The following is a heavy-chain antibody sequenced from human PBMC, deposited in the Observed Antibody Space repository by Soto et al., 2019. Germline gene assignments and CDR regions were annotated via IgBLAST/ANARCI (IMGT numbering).Heavy chain of an antibody. V-gene: IGHV1-69*13. D-gene: IGHD6-19*01. CDR3: ARPTSVAVGAFDI. CDR2: IIPIFGTA. J-gene: IGHJ3*02. Sequence: SVKVSCKASGGTFSSYAISWVRQAPGQGLEWMGGIIPIFGTANYAQKFQGRATITADESTSTAYMELSSLRSEDTAVYYCARPTSVAVGAFDIWGQGTMVTVSS. CDR1: GGTFSSYA.